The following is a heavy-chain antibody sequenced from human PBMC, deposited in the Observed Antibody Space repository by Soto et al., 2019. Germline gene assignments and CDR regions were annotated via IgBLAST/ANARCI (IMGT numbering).Heavy chain of an antibody. J-gene: IGHJ6*02. CDR1: GFRFSTYD. Sequence: DVQLLESGGGLVQPGGSLRLSCAASGFRFSTYDMSWVRQAPGKGLEWVSVMSGSGSGTYYADSVKGRFTISRDNFKTSLSLQVNSLRGEDKAVYYCVRQSKLTTVSAKVGYYYGLDFWGQGTTVTVSS. CDR2: MSGSGSGT. D-gene: IGHD4-4*01. V-gene: IGHV3-23*01. CDR3: VRQSKLTTVSAKVGYYYGLDF.